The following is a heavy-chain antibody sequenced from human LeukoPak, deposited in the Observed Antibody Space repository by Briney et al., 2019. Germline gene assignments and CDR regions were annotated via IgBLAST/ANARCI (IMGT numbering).Heavy chain of an antibody. CDR3: TRDGFREVVISYFDY. D-gene: IGHD3-22*01. J-gene: IGHJ4*02. CDR2: IRSKAYGGTT. CDR1: GFTFGDYA. Sequence: PGGSLRLSCTASGFTFGDYAMSWVRQAPGKGLEWVGFIRSKAYGGTTEYAASVKGRFIISRDDSKSIAYLQMNSLKTEDTAVYYCTRDGFREVVISYFDYWGQGTLVTVSS. V-gene: IGHV3-49*04.